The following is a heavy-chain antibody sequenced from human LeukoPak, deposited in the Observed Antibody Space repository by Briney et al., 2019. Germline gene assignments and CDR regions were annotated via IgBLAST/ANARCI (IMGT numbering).Heavy chain of an antibody. CDR1: GYTLTELS. V-gene: IGHV1-24*01. CDR3: ATPVVPAAMEAFDI. D-gene: IGHD2-2*01. J-gene: IGHJ3*02. Sequence: ASVKVSCKVSGYTLTELSMHWVRQAPGKGLEWMGGFDPEDGETIYAQKFQGRVTMTEDTSTDTAYIELSSLRSEDTAVYYCATPVVPAAMEAFDIWGQGTMVTVSS. CDR2: FDPEDGET.